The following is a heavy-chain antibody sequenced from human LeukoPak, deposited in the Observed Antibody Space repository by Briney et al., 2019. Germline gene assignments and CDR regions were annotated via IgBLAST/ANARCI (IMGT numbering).Heavy chain of an antibody. CDR2: INHSGST. D-gene: IGHD5-18*01. CDR3: ARTTWIQLWLRAFDI. Sequence: SETLSLTCAVYGGSFSGYYWSWIRQPPGKGLEWIGEINHSGSTNYNPSLKSRVTIPVDTSKNQFSLKLSSVTAADTAVYYCARTTWIQLWLRAFDIWGQGTMVTVSS. V-gene: IGHV4-34*01. J-gene: IGHJ3*02. CDR1: GGSFSGYY.